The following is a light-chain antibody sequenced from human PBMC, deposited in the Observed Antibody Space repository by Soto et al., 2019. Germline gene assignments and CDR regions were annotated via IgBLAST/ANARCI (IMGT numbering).Light chain of an antibody. J-gene: IGLJ1*01. CDR3: SSYAGINNLGV. CDR2: EVN. V-gene: IGLV2-8*01. CDR1: SSDVGGYKY. Sequence: HSALTQPPSASGSPGQSVTISCTGTSSDVGGYKYVSWYQQHPGKAPKLMIFEVNKRPSGVPDRFSGYKSGNTASLTVSGLQAEDEADYYCSSYAGINNLGVFGTGTKLTVL.